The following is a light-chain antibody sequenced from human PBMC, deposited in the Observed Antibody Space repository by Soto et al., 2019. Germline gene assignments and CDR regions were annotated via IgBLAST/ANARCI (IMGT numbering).Light chain of an antibody. CDR1: SSNIGAGYD. CDR3: QSYDSSLSGSV. Sequence: QLVLTQPPSVSGAPGQRVTISCTGTSSNIGAGYDVHWYQQVPGTAPKLLIFGNNNRPSGVPDRFSGSKSATSASLAITGLQADDEADYYCQSYDSSLSGSVFGGGTQLTVL. CDR2: GNN. V-gene: IGLV1-40*01. J-gene: IGLJ7*01.